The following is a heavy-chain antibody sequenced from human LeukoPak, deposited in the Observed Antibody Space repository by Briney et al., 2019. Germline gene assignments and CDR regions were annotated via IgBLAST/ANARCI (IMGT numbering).Heavy chain of an antibody. V-gene: IGHV4-4*02. CDR3: ASTASTVTAFDAFDI. D-gene: IGHD4-17*01. CDR1: GGSISSSNW. Sequence: SGTLSLTCAVSGGSISSSNWWSWVRQPPGKGLEWIGEIYHSGSTNYNPSLKSRVTISVDKSKNQSSLKLSSVTAADTAVYYCASTASTVTAFDAFDIWGQGTMVTVSS. J-gene: IGHJ3*02. CDR2: IYHSGST.